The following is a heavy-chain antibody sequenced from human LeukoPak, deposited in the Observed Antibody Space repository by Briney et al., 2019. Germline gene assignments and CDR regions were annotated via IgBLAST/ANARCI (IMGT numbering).Heavy chain of an antibody. J-gene: IGHJ5*02. CDR2: INPNSGGT. CDR3: ARGDIVVLPAGIPHNWFDP. Sequence: ASVKVSCKASGYSFTGYYMHWVRQAPGQGLEWMGWINPNSGGTNYAQKYQGRVTMTRDTSISTAYMELSRLRSDDTAVCYCARGDIVVLPAGIPHNWFDPWGHGTLVTVSS. CDR1: GYSFTGYY. D-gene: IGHD2-2*02. V-gene: IGHV1-2*02.